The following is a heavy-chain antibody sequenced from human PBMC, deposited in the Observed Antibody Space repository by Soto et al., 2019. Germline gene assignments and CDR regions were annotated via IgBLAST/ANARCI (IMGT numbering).Heavy chain of an antibody. CDR1: GFTFSSYA. Sequence: GGSLRLSCAASGFTFSSYAMSWVRQAPGKGLEWVSAISGSGGSTYYADSVKGRFTIPRDNSKNTLYLQMNSLRAEDTAVYYCAKDVRAMPTVYFDYWGQGTLVTVSS. V-gene: IGHV3-23*01. J-gene: IGHJ4*02. CDR3: AKDVRAMPTVYFDY. CDR2: ISGSGGST. D-gene: IGHD2-2*01.